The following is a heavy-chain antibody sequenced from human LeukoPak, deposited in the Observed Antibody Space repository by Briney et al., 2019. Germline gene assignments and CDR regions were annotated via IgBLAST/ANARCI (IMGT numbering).Heavy chain of an antibody. CDR3: AKEVYYYDSSGYYSQYYFDY. CDR2: ISGSGGST. J-gene: IGHJ4*02. Sequence: GGSLRLSCAASGFTFSSYAMSWVRQAPGKGLEWVSAISGSGGSTYYADSVKGRFTISRDNSKNTLYLQMNSLRAEDTAVYYCAKEVYYYDSSGYYSQYYFDYWGQGTLVTVSS. CDR1: GFTFSSYA. D-gene: IGHD3-22*01. V-gene: IGHV3-23*01.